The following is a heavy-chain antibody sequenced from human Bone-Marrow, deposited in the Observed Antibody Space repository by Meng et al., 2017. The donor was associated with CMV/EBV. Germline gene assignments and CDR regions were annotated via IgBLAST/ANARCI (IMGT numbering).Heavy chain of an antibody. D-gene: IGHD3-10*01. CDR3: VRLTVRGVIGP. CDR2: MNPNSGNA. CDR1: GYTFTSYD. Sequence: ALVKVSCKASGYTFTSYDINWVRQASGQGLEWLGWMNPNSGNAGYAQKFQGRVTMTRDTSISTAYMELTSLTSEDTAVYFCVRLTVRGVIGPWGQGTLVTVSS. J-gene: IGHJ5*02. V-gene: IGHV1-8*01.